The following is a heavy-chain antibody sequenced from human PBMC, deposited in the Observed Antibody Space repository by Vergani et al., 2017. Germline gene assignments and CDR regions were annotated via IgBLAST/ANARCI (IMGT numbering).Heavy chain of an antibody. CDR2: IIPIFGTA. J-gene: IGHJ3*02. V-gene: IGHV1-69*01. CDR3: ASTAFWSGYLQHDAFDI. D-gene: IGHD3-3*01. CDR1: GGTFSSYA. Sequence: QVQLVQSGAEVKKPGSSVKVSFKASGGTFSSYAISWVRQAPGQGLEWMGGIIPIFGTANYAQKFQGRVTITADESTSTAYMELSSLRSEDTAVYYCASTAFWSGYLQHDAFDIWGQGTMVTVSS.